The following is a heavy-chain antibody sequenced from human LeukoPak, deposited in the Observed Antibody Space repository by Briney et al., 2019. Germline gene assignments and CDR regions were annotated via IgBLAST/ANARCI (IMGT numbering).Heavy chain of an antibody. CDR2: ISGSGGST. J-gene: IGHJ4*02. V-gene: IGHV3-23*01. CDR1: GFSVSRNY. D-gene: IGHD1-1*01. CDR3: AKDRLGKEGNDDFDY. Sequence: PGGSLRLSCAASGFSVSRNYMTWVRQAPGEGLEWVSAISGSGGSTYYADSVKGRFTISRDNSKNTLYLQMNSLRAEDTAVYYCAKDRLGKEGNDDFDYWGQGTLVTVSS.